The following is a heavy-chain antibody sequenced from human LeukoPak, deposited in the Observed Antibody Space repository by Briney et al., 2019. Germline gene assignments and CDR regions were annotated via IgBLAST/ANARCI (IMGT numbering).Heavy chain of an antibody. J-gene: IGHJ5*02. CDR3: ARAYGSGSYRKNNWFDP. V-gene: IGHV4-30-2*01. CDR1: GGSISSYS. D-gene: IGHD3-10*01. Sequence: SETLSLTCTVSGGSISSYSWSWIRQPPGKGLEWIGYIYHSGSTYYNPSLKSRVTISVDRSKNQFSLKLSSVTAADTAVYYCARAYGSGSYRKNNWFDPWGQGTLVTVSS. CDR2: IYHSGST.